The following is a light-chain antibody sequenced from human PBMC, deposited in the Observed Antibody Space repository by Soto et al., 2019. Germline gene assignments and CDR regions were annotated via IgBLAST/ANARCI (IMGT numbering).Light chain of an antibody. J-gene: IGLJ1*01. CDR2: EVS. CDR1: SSDIGTYDH. Sequence: QSGLTQPASVSGSPGQSITISCTGSSSDIGTYDHVSWYQQHPGKAPKLMIYEVSHRPSGVSNRFSGSKSDNTASLTISGLQAEDEAYYYCSSYTGSSISYVFGIGTKLTVL. CDR3: SSYTGSSISYV. V-gene: IGLV2-14*01.